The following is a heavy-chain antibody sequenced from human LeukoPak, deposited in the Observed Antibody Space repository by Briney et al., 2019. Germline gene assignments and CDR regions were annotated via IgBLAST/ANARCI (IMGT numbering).Heavy chain of an antibody. CDR3: GRAMEVYQLLPDY. D-gene: IGHD2-2*01. V-gene: IGHV3-7*02. CDR2: INQDASEK. Sequence: PGGSLRLSCAASGFTISSYWMTWVRQAPGKGLEWVANINQDASEKYYVDSVKGRFTISRDNSNNTLHLQMNSLRAEDTAVYYCGRAMEVYQLLPDYWGQGTLVTVSS. CDR1: GFTISSYW. J-gene: IGHJ4*02.